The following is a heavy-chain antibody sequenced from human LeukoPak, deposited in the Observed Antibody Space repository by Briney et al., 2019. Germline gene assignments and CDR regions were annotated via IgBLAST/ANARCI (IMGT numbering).Heavy chain of an antibody. V-gene: IGHV1-18*01. D-gene: IGHD2-8*01. CDR2: ISAYNGNT. J-gene: IGHJ4*02. CDR3: ARDSANDIVLMVYAMYYFDY. Sequence: GASVKVSCKASGYTFSNYGISWVRQAPGQGLEWMGWISAYNGNTNYAQKFQGRVTMTRDTSISTAYMELSRLRSDDTAVYYCARDSANDIVLMVYAMYYFDYWGQGTLVTVSS. CDR1: GYTFSNYG.